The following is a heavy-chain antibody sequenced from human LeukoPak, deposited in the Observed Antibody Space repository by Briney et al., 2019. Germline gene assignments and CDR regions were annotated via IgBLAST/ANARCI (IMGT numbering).Heavy chain of an antibody. CDR3: ARVIDGFPYYYYMDV. J-gene: IGHJ6*03. V-gene: IGHV4-59*08. CDR2: IYNSGST. D-gene: IGHD2-2*03. Sequence: SETLSLTCSVSGGSLSTYYWSWIRQPPGKGLEWIGFIYNSGSTNYNPSLKSRVTISVDTSKNQFSLKLSSVTAADTAVYYSARVIDGFPYYYYMDVWGKGTTVTVSS. CDR1: GGSLSTYY.